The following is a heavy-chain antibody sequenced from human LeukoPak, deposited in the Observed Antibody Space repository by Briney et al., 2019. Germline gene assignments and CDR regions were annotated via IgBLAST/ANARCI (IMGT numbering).Heavy chain of an antibody. CDR3: ARGPPYYYDSSGYLNY. CDR2: MVPNSGNT. J-gene: IGHJ4*02. CDR1: GYTFTSYD. D-gene: IGHD3-22*01. Sequence: ASVKVSCKASGYTFTSYDINWVRQATGQGLEWMGWMVPNSGNTGYAQKFQGRVTMTRNTSITTAYMELSSLRSEDTAVYYCARGPPYYYDSSGYLNYWGQGTLVTVSS. V-gene: IGHV1-8*01.